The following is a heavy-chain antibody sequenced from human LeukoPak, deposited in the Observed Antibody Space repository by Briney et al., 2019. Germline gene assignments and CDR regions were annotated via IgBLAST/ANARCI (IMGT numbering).Heavy chain of an antibody. CDR3: ARGGYYYGSGSHGLPDY. CDR1: GDSVSSNSAA. V-gene: IGHV6-1*01. J-gene: IGHJ4*02. D-gene: IGHD3-10*01. Sequence: SQTLSLTCAIPGDSVSSNSAAWNWIRQSPSRGLEWLGRTYYRSKWYNDYAVSVKSRITINPDTSKNQFSLQLNSVTPEDTAVYYCARGGYYYGSGSHGLPDYWGQGTLVTVSS. CDR2: TYYRSKWYN.